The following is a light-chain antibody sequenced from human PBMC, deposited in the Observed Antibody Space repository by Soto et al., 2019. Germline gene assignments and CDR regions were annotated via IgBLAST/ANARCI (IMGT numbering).Light chain of an antibody. CDR3: SSYTSSSTPYV. CDR1: SSNIGADYD. V-gene: IGLV1-40*01. Sequence: QSVLTQPPSVSGAPGQRLTISCTGSSSNIGADYDVHWYQQLPGTAPKLMIYEVSNRPSGVSNRFSGSKSGNTASLTISGLQAEDEADYYCSSYTSSSTPYVFGTGTKVTVL. J-gene: IGLJ1*01. CDR2: EVS.